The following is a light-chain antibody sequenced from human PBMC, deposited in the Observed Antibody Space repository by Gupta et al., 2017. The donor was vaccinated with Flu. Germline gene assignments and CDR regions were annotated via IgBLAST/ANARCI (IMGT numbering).Light chain of an antibody. Sequence: DIVMTQSPDSLAVSLGERATINCKSSQNVLLTSNNKNYLAWYQQKPGQPPKLLIYWASTRESGVPDRFSGSGSGTDFTLTISSLQAEDVAVYYCQQYYSAPRTFGQGTKVEIK. CDR3: QQYYSAPRT. CDR1: QNVLLTSNNKNY. CDR2: WAS. J-gene: IGKJ1*01. V-gene: IGKV4-1*01.